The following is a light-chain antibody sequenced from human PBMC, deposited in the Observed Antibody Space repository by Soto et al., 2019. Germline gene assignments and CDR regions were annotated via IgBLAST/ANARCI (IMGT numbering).Light chain of an antibody. CDR1: SSNIGAGYD. CDR2: GNI. Sequence: QAVVTQPPSVSGAPGQRVTISCTGSSSNIGAGYDVHWYQQFPGTAPKLLMYGNINRPSGVPDRFSGSKSGTSASLAITGLQVEDEADYYCQSYDTSLSVVFGGGTKLTVL. J-gene: IGLJ2*01. CDR3: QSYDTSLSVV. V-gene: IGLV1-40*01.